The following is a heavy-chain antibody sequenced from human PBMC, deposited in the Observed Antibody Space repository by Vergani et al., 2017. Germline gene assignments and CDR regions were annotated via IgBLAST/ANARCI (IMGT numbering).Heavy chain of an antibody. V-gene: IGHV4-39*01. CDR2: IYYSGRT. J-gene: IGHJ6*02. Sequence: QVQLQESGPGLVKPSETLSLTCTVSGGSISSSSYYWGWIRQPPGKGLEWIGSIYYSGRTYYNPSLKSRVTISVDTSKNQFSLKLSAVTAADTAVYYCASPKRGYSGYDHYYYYGMDVWGQGTTVTVSS. D-gene: IGHD5-12*01. CDR1: GGSISSSSYY. CDR3: ASPKRGYSGYDHYYYYGMDV.